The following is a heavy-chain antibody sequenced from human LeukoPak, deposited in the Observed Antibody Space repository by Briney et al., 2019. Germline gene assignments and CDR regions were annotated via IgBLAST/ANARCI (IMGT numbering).Heavy chain of an antibody. J-gene: IGHJ1*01. V-gene: IGHV3-21*01. CDR3: ARINRAGYFQH. CDR1: GFTFSSYS. D-gene: IGHD3-16*01. CDR2: ISSSSSYI. Sequence: GGSLRLSCAASGFTFSSYSMNWVRQPPGKGLEWVSSISSSSSYIYYADSVKGRFTISRDNAKNSLYLQMNSLRAEDTAVYYCARINRAGYFQHWGQGTLVTVSS.